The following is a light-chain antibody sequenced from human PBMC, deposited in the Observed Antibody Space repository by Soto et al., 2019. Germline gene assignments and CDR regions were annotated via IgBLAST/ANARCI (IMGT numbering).Light chain of an antibody. CDR2: QAS. J-gene: IGKJ2*01. Sequence: DIQMTQSPSTLSASVGDRVTISCRATQSISSWLAWYQQKPGKAPKLLIYQASSLESGVPSRFSGSGSATEFALTISSLQPYDFPTYYCHQYNSYSDTFGQGTKLQIK. V-gene: IGKV1-5*03. CDR1: QSISSW. CDR3: HQYNSYSDT.